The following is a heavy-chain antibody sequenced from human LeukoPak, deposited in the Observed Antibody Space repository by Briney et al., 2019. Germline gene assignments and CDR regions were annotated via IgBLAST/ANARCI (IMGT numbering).Heavy chain of an antibody. CDR3: ARVLGVDYYDSSGYSKPLDY. CDR2: IYTSGTT. Sequence: SETLSLTCTVSGGSISSGSYYWSWIRQPAGKGLEWIGRIYTSGTTNYNPSLKSRVTMSVDTSQDQFSLKLSSVTAADTAVYYCARVLGVDYYDSSGYSKPLDYWGQGTLVTVSS. CDR1: GGSISSGSYY. J-gene: IGHJ4*02. V-gene: IGHV4-61*02. D-gene: IGHD3-22*01.